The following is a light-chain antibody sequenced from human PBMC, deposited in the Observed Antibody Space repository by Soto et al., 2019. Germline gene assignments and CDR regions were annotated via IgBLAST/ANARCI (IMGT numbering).Light chain of an antibody. J-gene: IGKJ1*01. V-gene: IGKV1-8*01. Sequence: IQMTQSPSSVSASVGDRVTITCRASQGISSYLAWYQQKPGKVPKLLIYAASTLQSGVPSRFSGSGSGTDFTLTISCLQSEDFATYYCQQYYSYPQTFGQGTKVDIK. CDR2: AAS. CDR1: QGISSY. CDR3: QQYYSYPQT.